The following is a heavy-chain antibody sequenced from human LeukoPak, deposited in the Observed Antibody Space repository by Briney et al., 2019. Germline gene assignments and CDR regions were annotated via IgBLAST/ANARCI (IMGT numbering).Heavy chain of an antibody. J-gene: IGHJ6*02. CDR1: ECTFSDYA. V-gene: IGHV3-23*01. CDR2: ITSTGGST. CDR3: AKREAPGDYYYYYGMDV. D-gene: IGHD6-13*01. Sequence: GGSLRLSCAASECTFSDYAMSWVRQAPGRGLEWVSAITSTGGSTYYADSVKGRFTISRDNSKNTLYLQMNSLTAEDTAVYYCAKREAPGDYYYYYGMDVWGQGTTVTVSS.